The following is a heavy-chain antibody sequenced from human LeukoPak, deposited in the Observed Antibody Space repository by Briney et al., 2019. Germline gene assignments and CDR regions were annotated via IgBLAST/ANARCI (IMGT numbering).Heavy chain of an antibody. Sequence: GASVKVSCKASGYIFTSYGISWVRQAPGQGLEWMGWINTYNGNTKYAQKLQGRVTMTTDTSTSTAYMEMRSLRSDDTAVYYCARDLVHHRLLATNYNWFDPWGQGTLVTVSS. V-gene: IGHV1-18*01. CDR1: GYIFTSYG. J-gene: IGHJ5*02. CDR2: INTYNGNT. D-gene: IGHD2-8*01. CDR3: ARDLVHHRLLATNYNWFDP.